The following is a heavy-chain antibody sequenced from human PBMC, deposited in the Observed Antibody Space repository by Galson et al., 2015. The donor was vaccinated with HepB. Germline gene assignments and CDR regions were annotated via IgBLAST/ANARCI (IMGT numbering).Heavy chain of an antibody. CDR2: ISSSSSYT. CDR1: GFTFSDDY. Sequence: TLRLSCAASGFTFSDDYMSWIRQAPGKGLGCVSYISSSSSYTNYADSVKGRFTISRDNAKNSLYLQMNSLRAEDTALYYWARGGRYSGYERAFDIWGQGTMVTVSS. D-gene: IGHD5-12*01. CDR3: ARGGRYSGYERAFDI. J-gene: IGHJ3*02. V-gene: IGHV3-11*06.